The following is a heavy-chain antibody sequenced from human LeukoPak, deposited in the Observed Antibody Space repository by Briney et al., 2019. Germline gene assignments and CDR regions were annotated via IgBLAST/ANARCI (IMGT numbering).Heavy chain of an antibody. CDR3: AAAAPIRWFDP. CDR2: INHSGST. CDR1: GGSLSGYY. D-gene: IGHD6-13*01. Sequence: SETLSLTCAVYGGSLSGYYWSWIRQPPGKGLEWIGEINHSGSTNYNPSLKSRVTISVDTSKNQFSLKLSSVTAADTAVYYCAAAAPIRWFDPWGQGTLVTVSS. V-gene: IGHV4-34*01. J-gene: IGHJ5*02.